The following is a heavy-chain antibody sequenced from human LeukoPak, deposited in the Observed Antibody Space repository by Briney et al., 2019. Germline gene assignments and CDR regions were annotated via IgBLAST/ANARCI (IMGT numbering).Heavy chain of an antibody. J-gene: IGHJ3*02. Sequence: GGSLRLSCAASGFTFSSYAISWVRQAPGKGPECVSAISGSVGRTNYADTVQGRFTISRDKSKNTPYLQMDSLRAEDTAVYYCGKDLTALGPDAFDIWGQGTMVTVSS. CDR1: GFTFSSYA. CDR2: ISGSVGRT. D-gene: IGHD2-21*02. V-gene: IGHV3-23*01. CDR3: GKDLTALGPDAFDI.